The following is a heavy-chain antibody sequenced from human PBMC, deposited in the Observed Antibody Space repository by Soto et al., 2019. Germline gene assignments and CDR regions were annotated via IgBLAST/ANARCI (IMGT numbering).Heavy chain of an antibody. CDR3: ASATVNYYYGMDV. J-gene: IGHJ6*02. CDR2: IIPIFGTA. CDR1: GGTFSSYA. D-gene: IGHD4-4*01. V-gene: IGHV1-69*13. Sequence: SVKVSCKASGGTFSSYAISWVRQAPGQGRGWMGGIIPIFGTANYAQKFQGRVTITADESTSTAYMELSSLRSEDTAVYYCASATVNYYYGMDVWGQGXTVTVSS.